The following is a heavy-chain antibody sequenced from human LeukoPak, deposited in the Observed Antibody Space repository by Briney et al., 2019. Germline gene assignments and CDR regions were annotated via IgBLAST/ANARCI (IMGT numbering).Heavy chain of an antibody. Sequence: SQTLSLNCAVSGGSISSGGYSWSWIRQPPGKGLEWIGYIYHSGSTYYNPSLKSRVTISVDRSKNQFSLKLSSVTAADTAVYYCARGVLYSSSSGYYFDYWGQGTLVTVFS. CDR2: IYHSGST. CDR1: GGSISSGGYS. CDR3: ARGVLYSSSSGYYFDY. J-gene: IGHJ4*02. V-gene: IGHV4-30-2*01. D-gene: IGHD6-6*01.